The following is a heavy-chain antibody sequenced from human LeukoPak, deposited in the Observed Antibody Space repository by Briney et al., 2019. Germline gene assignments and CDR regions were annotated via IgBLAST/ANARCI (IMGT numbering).Heavy chain of an antibody. CDR2: IKQDGSEK. CDR1: GFTFSSHE. D-gene: IGHD6-19*01. CDR3: ARDVLAVAGMGVALDY. J-gene: IGHJ4*02. Sequence: GGSLRLSCAASGFTFSSHEMNWVRQAPGKGLEWVANIKQDGSEKYYVDSVKGRFTISRDNAKNSLYLQMNSLRAEDTAVYYCARDVLAVAGMGVALDYWGQGTLVTVSS. V-gene: IGHV3-7*01.